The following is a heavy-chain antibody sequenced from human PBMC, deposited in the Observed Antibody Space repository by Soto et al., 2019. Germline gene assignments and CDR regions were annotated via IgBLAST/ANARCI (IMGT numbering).Heavy chain of an antibody. CDR2: ISYDATNI. J-gene: IGHJ4*02. CDR1: GFTFNTYA. Sequence: QVQLVESGGGVVQPGGSLRLSCAASGFTFNTYAMHWVRQAPGKGLEWVALISYDATNIHYGESVKGRFTIFRDNSKNTLYLKMNSLRPEDTAVYYCARDSPPNDYWGQGTLVTVSP. CDR3: ARDSPPNDY. V-gene: IGHV3-30-3*01.